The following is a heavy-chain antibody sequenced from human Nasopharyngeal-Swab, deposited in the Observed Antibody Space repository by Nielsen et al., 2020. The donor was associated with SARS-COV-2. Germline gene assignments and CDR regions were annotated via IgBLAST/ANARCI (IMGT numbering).Heavy chain of an antibody. CDR3: TTGRGYSYGYYYYYMDV. CDR2: IKSKTDGGTT. CDR1: GFTFSNAW. J-gene: IGHJ6*03. V-gene: IGHV3-15*01. D-gene: IGHD5-18*01. Sequence: GESLKMSCAASGFTFSNAWMSWVRQAPGKGLEWVGRIKSKTDGGTTDYAAPVKGRFTISRDDSKNTLYLQMNSLKTEDTAVYYCTTGRGYSYGYYYYYMDVWGKETTVTVSS.